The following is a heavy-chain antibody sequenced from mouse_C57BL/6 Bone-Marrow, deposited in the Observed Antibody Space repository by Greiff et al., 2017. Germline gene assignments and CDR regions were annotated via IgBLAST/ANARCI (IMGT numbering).Heavy chain of an antibody. CDR3: TREGVLYYSNYGAMDY. V-gene: IGHV1-15*01. CDR2: IDPETGGT. D-gene: IGHD2-5*01. Sequence: VQLQQSGAELVRPGASVTLSCKASGYTFTDYEMHWVKQTPVHGLEWIGAIDPETGGTAYNQKFKGKAKLTADKSSSTAYMELRSLASEDSAVYYSTREGVLYYSNYGAMDYWGQGTSVTVSS. CDR1: GYTFTDYE. J-gene: IGHJ4*01.